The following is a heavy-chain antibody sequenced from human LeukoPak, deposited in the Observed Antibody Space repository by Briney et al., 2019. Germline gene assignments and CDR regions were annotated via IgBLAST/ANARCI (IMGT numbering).Heavy chain of an antibody. CDR2: ISYDGSNK. J-gene: IGHJ4*02. D-gene: IGHD2-8*02. CDR3: VKGGYATSWYWFY. CDR1: GFTFSSYG. V-gene: IGHV3-30*18. Sequence: GGSLRLSCAASGFTFSSYGMHWVRQAPGKGLEWVAVISYDGSNKYYADSVKGRFTISRDNSKNTLYLQMNSLRAEDTAVYYCVKGGYATSWYWFYWGQGTLVTVSS.